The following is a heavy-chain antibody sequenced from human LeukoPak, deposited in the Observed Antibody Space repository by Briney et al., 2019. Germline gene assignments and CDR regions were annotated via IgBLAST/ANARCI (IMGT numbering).Heavy chain of an antibody. J-gene: IGHJ4*02. CDR3: ARVTGGDYGSDY. D-gene: IGHD4-17*01. CDR1: GGSFSGYY. V-gene: IGHV4-34*01. CDR2: INHSGST. Sequence: SETLSLTCAVYGGSFSGYYWSWIRQPPGKGLEWIGEINHSGSTNYNPSLKSRVTISVDTSKNQFSLKLSSVTAADTAVYYCARVTGGDYGSDYWGQGTLVTVSS.